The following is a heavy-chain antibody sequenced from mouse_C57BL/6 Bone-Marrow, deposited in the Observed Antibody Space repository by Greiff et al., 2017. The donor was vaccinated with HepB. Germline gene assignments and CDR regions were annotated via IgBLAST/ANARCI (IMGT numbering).Heavy chain of an antibody. CDR2: IRNKANNHAT. V-gene: IGHV6-6*01. D-gene: IGHD1-1*01. CDR3: TRLTTVVATEYFDV. CDR1: GFTFSDAW. J-gene: IGHJ1*03. Sequence: EVKLQESGGGLVQPGGSMKLSCAASGFTFSDAWMDWVRQSPEKGLEWVAEIRNKANNHATYYAESVKGRFTISRDDSKSSVYLQMNSLRAEDTGIYYCTRLTTVVATEYFDVWGTGTTVTVSS.